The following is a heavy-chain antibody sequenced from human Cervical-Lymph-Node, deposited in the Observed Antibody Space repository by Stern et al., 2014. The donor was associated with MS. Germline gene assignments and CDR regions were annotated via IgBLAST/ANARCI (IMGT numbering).Heavy chain of an antibody. V-gene: IGHV5-51*04. Sequence: EVQLVQSGAEVKKPGESLKISCKGSGYTFTNNWIAWVRQMPGKGLEWMGIIYPDDSDIRYSPSLQGQVTISSDQPISTASLQWSSRKAADSAVYYWARHPPRRKWDDPNYGMDVWGQGTTVTVSS. CDR1: GYTFTNNW. CDR3: ARHPPRRKWDDPNYGMDV. CDR2: IYPDDSDI. J-gene: IGHJ6*02. D-gene: IGHD1-1*01.